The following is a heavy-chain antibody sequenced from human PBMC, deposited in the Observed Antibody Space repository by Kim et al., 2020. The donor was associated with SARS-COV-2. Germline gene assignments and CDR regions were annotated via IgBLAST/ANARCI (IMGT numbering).Heavy chain of an antibody. D-gene: IGHD3-10*01. CDR3: ARGVGSGNYKFHY. Sequence: NYNPSLKSRVTISRDMSKNQFSLKLGSVTAADTAVYYCARGVGSGNYKFHYWGQGALVTVSS. V-gene: IGHV4-59*09. J-gene: IGHJ4*02.